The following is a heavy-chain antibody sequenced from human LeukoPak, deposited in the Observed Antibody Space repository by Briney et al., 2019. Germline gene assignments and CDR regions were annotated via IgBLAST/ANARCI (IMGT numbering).Heavy chain of an antibody. J-gene: IGHJ3*02. CDR1: GGSISSYY. Sequence: PSETLSLTCTVSGGSISSYYWSWIRQPAGKGLEWIGRIYTSGSTNYNPSLKSRVTMSVDTSKNQFSLKLGSVTAADTAVYYCARVQYGSGSLMAFDIWGQGTMVTVSS. V-gene: IGHV4-4*07. CDR2: IYTSGST. CDR3: ARVQYGSGSLMAFDI. D-gene: IGHD3-10*01.